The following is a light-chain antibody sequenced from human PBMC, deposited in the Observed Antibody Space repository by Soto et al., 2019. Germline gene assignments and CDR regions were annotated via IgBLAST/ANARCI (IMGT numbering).Light chain of an antibody. CDR1: SSNIGSNT. J-gene: IGLJ1*01. V-gene: IGLV1-44*01. CDR3: SSYTSSTFYV. CDR2: SNN. Sequence: QSVLTQPPSASGTPGQRVTISCSGSSSNIGSNTVNWYQQLPGTAPKLLIYSNNQRPSGVPDRFSGSKSGTSASLAISGLQSEDEADYYCSSYTSSTFYVFGTGTKLTVL.